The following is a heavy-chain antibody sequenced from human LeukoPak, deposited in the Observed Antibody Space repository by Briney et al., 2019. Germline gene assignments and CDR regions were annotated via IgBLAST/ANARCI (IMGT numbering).Heavy chain of an antibody. Sequence: ASVKVSCKASGYTFTSDDISWVRQAPGQGLEWMGWIGAYNGNTNYAQKLQGRVTMTTDTSTSTAYMELRSLRSDDTAVYYCARGDYDILPGPWGQGTLVTVSS. CDR1: GYTFTSDD. J-gene: IGHJ5*02. CDR2: IGAYNGNT. D-gene: IGHD3-9*01. V-gene: IGHV1-18*01. CDR3: ARGDYDILPGP.